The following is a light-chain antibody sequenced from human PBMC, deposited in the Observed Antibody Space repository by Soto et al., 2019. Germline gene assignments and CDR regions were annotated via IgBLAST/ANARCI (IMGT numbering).Light chain of an antibody. Sequence: QSVLTQPPSASGTPGQRVTISCSGSSPNIGSKTVKWYQQIPGTAPKLLIYSDNQRPSGVPDRFSGSKSGTSASLAISGLQSEDEADYYCSAWDDSLNGVVFGGGTKVTVL. CDR2: SDN. J-gene: IGLJ2*01. V-gene: IGLV1-44*01. CDR3: SAWDDSLNGVV. CDR1: SPNIGSKT.